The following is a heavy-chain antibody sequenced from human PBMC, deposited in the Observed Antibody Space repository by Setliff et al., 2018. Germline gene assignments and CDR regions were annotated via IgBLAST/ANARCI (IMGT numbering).Heavy chain of an antibody. J-gene: IGHJ4*02. V-gene: IGHV4-59*11. D-gene: IGHD3-10*01. CDR2: IYYSGST. Sequence: SETMSLTCTLSGGSISSHYWSWVRQLPGKGLEWIGSIYYSGSTNYTPSLKSRVTISVDKSKNQFSLILSSVTAADTAVYYCARDHGRITMVRGVLWGQGTLVTVSS. CDR1: GGSISSHY. CDR3: ARDHGRITMVRGVL.